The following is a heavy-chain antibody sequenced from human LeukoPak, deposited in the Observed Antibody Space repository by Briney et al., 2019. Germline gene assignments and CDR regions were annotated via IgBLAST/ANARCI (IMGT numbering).Heavy chain of an antibody. J-gene: IGHJ4*02. V-gene: IGHV3-11*01. CDR2: VSSSGSPI. CDR3: ARLVMATIDC. Sequence: PGGSLRLSCAASGFTFSDYYMSWIRQAPGKGLEWVSYVSSSGSPIYYADSVKGRFTISRDNAKNSLYLQVNSLRAEDTAVYYCARLVMATIDCWGQGTLVTVSS. D-gene: IGHD5-24*01. CDR1: GFTFSDYY.